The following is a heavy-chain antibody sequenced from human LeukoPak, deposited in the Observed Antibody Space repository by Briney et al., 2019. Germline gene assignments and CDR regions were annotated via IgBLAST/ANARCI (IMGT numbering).Heavy chain of an antibody. Sequence: GGSLRLSCAASGFTFSSYWMSWVRRAPGKGLEWVANIKQDGSEKYYVDSVKGRFTISRDNAKNSLYLQMSSLRAEDTAVYYCARESQQLYYYYYGMDVWGQGTTVTVSS. J-gene: IGHJ6*02. CDR3: ARESQQLYYYYYGMDV. V-gene: IGHV3-7*01. CDR1: GFTFSSYW. CDR2: IKQDGSEK. D-gene: IGHD1-1*01.